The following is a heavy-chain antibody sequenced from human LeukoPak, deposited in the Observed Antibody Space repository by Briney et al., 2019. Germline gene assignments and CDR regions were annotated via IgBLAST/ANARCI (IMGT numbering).Heavy chain of an antibody. Sequence: GSLRLSCAASGFKFSDHYIDWVRQAPGKGLEWVGRSRNKASSYTTEYAASVEGRFTISRDVSESSLYLQMNSLRTEDTAVYYCGRIAINAYSGMDVWGQGTTVTVSS. J-gene: IGHJ6*02. CDR3: GRIAINAYSGMDV. V-gene: IGHV3-72*01. CDR1: GFKFSDHY. D-gene: IGHD1-1*01. CDR2: SRNKASSYTT.